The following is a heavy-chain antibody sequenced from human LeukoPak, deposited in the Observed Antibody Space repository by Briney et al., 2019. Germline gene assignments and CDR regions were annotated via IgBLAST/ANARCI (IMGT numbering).Heavy chain of an antibody. CDR1: GFTFVSYN. Sequence: PGGSLRLSCAASGFTFVSYNMNWVRQAPGKGLEWVSYISSSSNYIDYADSVKGRFTISRDNSKNSLYLQMNSLRPEDTAIYYCAKDLLGGYGDYGNHYFDSWGQGTLVTVSS. D-gene: IGHD4-17*01. CDR3: AKDLLGGYGDYGNHYFDS. V-gene: IGHV3-21*01. J-gene: IGHJ4*02. CDR2: ISSSSNYI.